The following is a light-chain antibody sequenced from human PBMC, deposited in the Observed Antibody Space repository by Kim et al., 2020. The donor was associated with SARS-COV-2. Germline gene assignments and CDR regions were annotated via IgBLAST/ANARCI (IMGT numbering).Light chain of an antibody. CDR2: GEN. V-gene: IGLV3-19*01. Sequence: SSELTQDPAVSVALGQTVRITCQGDSLRSYYASWYQQKPGQAPVLVMYGENNRPSGIPDRLSGSSSGNTASLTITGAQAEDEADYYCNSRDSSGNHYVFG. CDR1: SLRSYY. CDR3: NSRDSSGNHYV. J-gene: IGLJ1*01.